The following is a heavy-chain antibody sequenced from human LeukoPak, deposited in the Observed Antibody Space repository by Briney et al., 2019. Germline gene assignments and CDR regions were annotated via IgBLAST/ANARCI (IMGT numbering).Heavy chain of an antibody. J-gene: IGHJ4*02. CDR3: ARDPPSGSLDY. D-gene: IGHD1-26*01. Sequence: GGSLRLSCAASGFTFDDYAMHWVRQAPGKGLEWVSLISWDGGSTYYADSVKGRFTISRDNAKNSLYLQMNSLRAEDTAVYYCARDPPSGSLDYWGQGTLVTVSS. CDR1: GFTFDDYA. CDR2: ISWDGGST. V-gene: IGHV3-43D*03.